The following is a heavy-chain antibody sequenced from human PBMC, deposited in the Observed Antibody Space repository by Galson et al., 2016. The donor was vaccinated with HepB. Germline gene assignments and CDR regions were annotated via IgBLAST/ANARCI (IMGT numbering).Heavy chain of an antibody. CDR1: GYSLTSYY. V-gene: IGHV1-46*01. CDR2: INPNGGST. J-gene: IGHJ4*02. Sequence: SVKVSCKASGYSLTSYYIQWVRQAPGQGLQWVGIINPNGGSTSYAQKFQGRVSMTRDTSTSTVYMELTSLTSEDTAMYYCERALTRSLAWSFDYWGQGTRVTVSS. CDR3: ERALTRSLAWSFDY. D-gene: IGHD3-3*01.